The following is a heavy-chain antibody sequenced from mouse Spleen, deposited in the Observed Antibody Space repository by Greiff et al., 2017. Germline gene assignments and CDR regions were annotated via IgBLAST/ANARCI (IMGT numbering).Heavy chain of an antibody. V-gene: IGHV5-17*01. D-gene: IGHD4-1*01. J-gene: IGHJ2*01. Sequence: EVHLVESGGGLVKPGGSLKLSCAASGFTFSDYGMHWVRQAPEKGLEWVAYISSGSSTIYYADTVKGRFTISRDKAKNTLFLQMTSLRSEDTAMYYCAKSLGRGYFDYWGQGTTLTVSS. CDR2: ISSGSSTI. CDR1: GFTFSDYG. CDR3: AKSLGRGYFDY.